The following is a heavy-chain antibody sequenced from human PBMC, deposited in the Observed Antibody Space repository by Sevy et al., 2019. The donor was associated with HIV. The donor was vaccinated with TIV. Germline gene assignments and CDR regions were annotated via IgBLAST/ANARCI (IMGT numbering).Heavy chain of an antibody. J-gene: IGHJ4*02. CDR3: AKGGGGLLTDFDY. V-gene: IGHV1-2*02. CDR2: INPNSGGT. D-gene: IGHD2-21*01. CDR1: GYTFTGYY. Sequence: ASVKVSCKASGYTFTGYYMHWVRQAPGQGLEWMGWINPNSGGTNYAQKFQGRVTMTRDTYISTAYMVLRRLRSDDTAVYYCAKGGGGLLTDFDYWGQGTLVTVSS.